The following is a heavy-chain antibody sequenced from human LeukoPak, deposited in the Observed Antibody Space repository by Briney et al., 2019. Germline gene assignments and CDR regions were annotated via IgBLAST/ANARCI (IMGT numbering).Heavy chain of an antibody. Sequence: GGSLRLSCAASGFTFSSSGMHWVRQAPGKGLEWVAFIRYDGTSKYYADSVKGRFTISRDNYKNTLYLQMNSPRAEATAVYYCAKETRGSYSDYWGQGTLVTVSS. CDR1: GFTFSSSG. CDR3: AKETRGSYSDY. CDR2: IRYDGTSK. V-gene: IGHV3-30*02. D-gene: IGHD1-26*01. J-gene: IGHJ4*02.